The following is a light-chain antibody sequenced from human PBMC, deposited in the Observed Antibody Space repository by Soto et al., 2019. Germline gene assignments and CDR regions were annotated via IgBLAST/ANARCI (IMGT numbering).Light chain of an antibody. Sequence: EIVATQSPATLSLSPGERATLSCRASQSVSSYLAWYQQKPGQAPRLLIYDASNRATGIPARFSGSGSGTDFTLTISSLEPEDFAVYYCQQRSNWQGATFGGGTKVEIK. CDR3: QQRSNWQGAT. CDR1: QSVSSY. V-gene: IGKV3-11*01. J-gene: IGKJ4*01. CDR2: DAS.